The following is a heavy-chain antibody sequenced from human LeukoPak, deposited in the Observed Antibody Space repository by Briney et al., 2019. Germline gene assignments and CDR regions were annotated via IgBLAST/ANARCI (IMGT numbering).Heavy chain of an antibody. D-gene: IGHD5-12*01. CDR2: IYSGGST. CDR3: AKSHRGYAPRRTYYYYMDV. J-gene: IGHJ6*03. Sequence: GGSLRLSCAASGFTFSSYAMSWVRQAPGKGLEWVSVIYSGGSTYYADSVKGRFTISRDNSKNTLYLQMNSLRAEDTAVYYCAKSHRGYAPRRTYYYYMDVWGKGTTVTVSS. CDR1: GFTFSSYA. V-gene: IGHV3-23*03.